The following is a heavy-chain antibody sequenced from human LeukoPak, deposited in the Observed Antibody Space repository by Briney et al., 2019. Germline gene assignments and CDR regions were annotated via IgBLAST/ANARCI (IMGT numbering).Heavy chain of an antibody. J-gene: IGHJ4*02. V-gene: IGHV3-23*01. D-gene: IGHD3-10*01. CDR2: ISGSGGST. Sequence: PGGSLRLSCAASGFTFSSYAMSWVRQAPGKGLEWVSAISGSGGSTNYADSVKGRFTISRDNSKNTLYLQMNSLRAEDTAVYYCAKTPLWFGDLTDYWGQGTLVTVSS. CDR1: GFTFSSYA. CDR3: AKTPLWFGDLTDY.